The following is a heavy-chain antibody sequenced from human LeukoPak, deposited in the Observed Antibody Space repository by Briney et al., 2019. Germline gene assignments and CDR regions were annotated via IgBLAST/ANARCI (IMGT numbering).Heavy chain of an antibody. D-gene: IGHD6-19*01. CDR1: GFTFSSYS. CDR2: ISSSSSTI. V-gene: IGHV3-48*01. Sequence: GGSLRLSCAASGFTFSSYSMNWVRQAPGKGLEWVSYISSSSSTIYYADSVKGRFTISRDNAKNTLYLQMNSLRAEDTAVYYCARDRGLSIAVAGTLDYWGQGTPVTVSS. J-gene: IGHJ4*02. CDR3: ARDRGLSIAVAGTLDY.